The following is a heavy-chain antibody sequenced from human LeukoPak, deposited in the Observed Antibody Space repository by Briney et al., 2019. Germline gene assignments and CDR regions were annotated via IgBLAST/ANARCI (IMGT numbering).Heavy chain of an antibody. CDR3: ARPWLD. J-gene: IGHJ1*01. V-gene: IGHV5-51*01. CDR2: IYPGDSDT. D-gene: IGHD3-22*01. Sequence: GESLKISCKGLGYTFTNYWIGWVRQMPGKGLEWMGIIYPGDSDTKYSPSFQGRVTISADKSISTIFLQWRSLKASDTAMYYCARPWLDWGQGTLVTVSS. CDR1: GYTFTNYW.